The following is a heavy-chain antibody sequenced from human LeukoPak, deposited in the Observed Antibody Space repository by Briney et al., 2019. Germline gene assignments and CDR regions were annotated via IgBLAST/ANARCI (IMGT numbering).Heavy chain of an antibody. J-gene: IGHJ6*02. CDR3: ARLVLRGMDV. D-gene: IGHD3-10*01. V-gene: IGHV4-34*01. Sequence: SETLSLTCAVYGGSFSGYYWSWIRQPPGKGLEWIGEINHSGSTNYNPSLKSRVTISVDTSKNQFSLKLSSVTAADTAVYYCARLVLRGMDVWGQGTTVTVSS. CDR1: GGSFSGYY. CDR2: INHSGST.